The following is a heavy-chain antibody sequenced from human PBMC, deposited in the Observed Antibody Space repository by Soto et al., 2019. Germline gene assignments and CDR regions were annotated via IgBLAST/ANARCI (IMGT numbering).Heavy chain of an antibody. CDR1: GFTFSSYA. Sequence: QVQLVESGGGVVQPGRSLRLSCAASGFTFSSYAMHWVRQAPGKGLEWVAVISYDGSNKYYADSVKGRFTISRDNSKNPLYLQMNRLRAEDTAVYYCAREKYSSSWYYYYYGMDVWGQGTPVTLSS. J-gene: IGHJ6*02. V-gene: IGHV3-30-3*01. CDR3: AREKYSSSWYYYYYGMDV. CDR2: ISYDGSNK. D-gene: IGHD6-13*01.